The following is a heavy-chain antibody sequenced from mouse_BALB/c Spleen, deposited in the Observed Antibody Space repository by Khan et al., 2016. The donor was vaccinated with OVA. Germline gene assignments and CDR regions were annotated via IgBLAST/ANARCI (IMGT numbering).Heavy chain of an antibody. Sequence: QVQLQQSGAELAKPGASVKMSCKASGYTFTSYWMHWIKQRPGQGLEWIGYINPTSGYTDYNQKFKDKATLTAAKSSSTPYMQLSSLTSDDSAVYYCARDRIDYWGQGTTLTGSS. J-gene: IGHJ2*01. CDR3: ARDRIDY. CDR1: GYTFTSYW. CDR2: INPTSGYT. V-gene: IGHV1-7*01.